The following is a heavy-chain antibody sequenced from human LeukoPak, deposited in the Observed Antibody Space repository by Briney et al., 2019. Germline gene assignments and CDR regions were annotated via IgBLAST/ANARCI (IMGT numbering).Heavy chain of an antibody. V-gene: IGHV3-73*01. CDR2: IRSKAHNCAT. D-gene: IGHD1-26*01. Sequence: PGGSLRLSCAASGFTFSGFAFHWVRQASGKGLEWVGRIRSKAHNCATVYAASVKGRFTISRDDSKNATYLQMNSLKTEDTAVYYCTRVFLKSYSDAFDIWGQGTMVTVSS. J-gene: IGHJ3*02. CDR3: TRVFLKSYSDAFDI. CDR1: GFTFSGFA.